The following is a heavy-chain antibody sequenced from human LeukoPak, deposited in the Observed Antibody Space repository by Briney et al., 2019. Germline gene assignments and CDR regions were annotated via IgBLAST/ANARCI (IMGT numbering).Heavy chain of an antibody. D-gene: IGHD3-3*01. CDR2: ISAYNGNT. Sequence: ASVKVSCKASGYTFTSYGISWVRQAPGQGLEWMGWISAYNGNTNYAQKLQGRVTMTTDTSTSTAYMELRSLRSDDTAVYYCARDREVYWSGYYQEPFDYWGQGTLVTVSS. CDR3: ARDREVYWSGYYQEPFDY. V-gene: IGHV1-18*01. J-gene: IGHJ4*02. CDR1: GYTFTSYG.